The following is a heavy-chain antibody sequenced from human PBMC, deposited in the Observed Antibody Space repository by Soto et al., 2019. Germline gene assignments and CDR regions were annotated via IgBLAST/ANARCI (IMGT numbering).Heavy chain of an antibody. J-gene: IGHJ4*02. CDR3: AKGSIAVAGKYDY. Sequence: QVQWQGWGPGLVKPSGPLSLTCAVSGASFSSSNWWGWVRQPPGKGLEWIGEIYHSGSTNYNPSLKSRVTISVDKSKNQFSLKLSSVTAADTAVYYCAKGSIAVAGKYDYWGQGTLVTVSS. D-gene: IGHD6-19*01. V-gene: IGHV4-4*02. CDR1: GASFSSSNW. CDR2: IYHSGST.